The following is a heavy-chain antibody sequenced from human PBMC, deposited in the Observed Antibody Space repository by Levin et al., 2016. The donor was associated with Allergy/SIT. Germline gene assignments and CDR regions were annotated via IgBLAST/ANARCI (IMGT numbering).Heavy chain of an antibody. J-gene: IGHJ4*02. CDR2: IIPIFGTT. D-gene: IGHD3-10*01. Sequence: SVKVSCKASGGTFSKYGISWVRQAPGQGLEWMGGIIPIFGTTNYAEKFQDRVTITADEFTSTAYMELSSLRSEDTAVYYCATGDSARGFSHFDYWGQGTLVTGSS. V-gene: IGHV1-69*13. CDR3: ATGDSARGFSHFDY. CDR1: GGTFSKYG.